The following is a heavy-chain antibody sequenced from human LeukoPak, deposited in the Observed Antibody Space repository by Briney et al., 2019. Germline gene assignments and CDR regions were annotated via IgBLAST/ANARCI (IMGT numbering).Heavy chain of an antibody. D-gene: IGHD3-10*01. Sequence: PSETLSLTCTVSGSSISNYYWSWIRQPAGKGLEWIGRIYISGNTNYNPSLKSRVTMSLNTSNSHFSLKLTSVTAADTAVYYCASGRGATMVHDYWGQGTLVTVSS. V-gene: IGHV4-4*07. J-gene: IGHJ4*02. CDR2: IYISGNT. CDR3: ASGRGATMVHDY. CDR1: GSSISNYY.